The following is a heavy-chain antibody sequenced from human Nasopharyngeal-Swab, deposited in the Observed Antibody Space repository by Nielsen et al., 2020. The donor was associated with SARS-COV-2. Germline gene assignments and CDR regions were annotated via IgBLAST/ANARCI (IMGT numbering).Heavy chain of an antibody. CDR1: GYSFTSYW. J-gene: IGHJ5*02. CDR3: ARSQQAAGIGFDP. V-gene: IGHV5-51*01. Sequence: GESLKISCKGSGYSFTSYWIGWVRQMPGKGLEWMGIIYLGDSDTRYSPSFQGQVTISADKSISTAYLQWSSLKASDTAMYYCARSQQAAGIGFDPWGPGPLVTVSS. D-gene: IGHD6-13*01. CDR2: IYLGDSDT.